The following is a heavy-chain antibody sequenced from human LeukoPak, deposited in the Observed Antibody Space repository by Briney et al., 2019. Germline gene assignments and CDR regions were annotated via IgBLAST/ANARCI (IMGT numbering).Heavy chain of an antibody. Sequence: GGSLRLSCAASGFTFSSYAMSWVRQAPGKGLEWVSAISGSGGTTYYADSVKGRFTISRDNSKNTLYLQMNSLRAEDTAVYYCARTPWIQQWSFFDYWGQGTLVTVPS. J-gene: IGHJ4*02. CDR1: GFTFSSYA. CDR3: ARTPWIQQWSFFDY. V-gene: IGHV3-23*01. D-gene: IGHD5-18*01. CDR2: ISGSGGTT.